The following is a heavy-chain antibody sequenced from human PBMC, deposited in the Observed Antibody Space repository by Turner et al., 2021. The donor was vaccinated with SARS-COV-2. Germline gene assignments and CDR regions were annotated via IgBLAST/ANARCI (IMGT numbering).Heavy chain of an antibody. D-gene: IGHD3-22*01. J-gene: IGHJ4*02. CDR2: IWYDGSNK. Sequence: QVQLVESGGGVVQPGRSLRLSCAASGFTFSSYGMNWVRQAPGKGLEWLAVIWYDGSNKYYADSVKGRFTISRDNSKNTLYLQMNSLRAEDTAVYYCARDGSGYYDSSGYFDHWGQGTLFTVSS. CDR3: ARDGSGYYDSSGYFDH. CDR1: GFTFSSYG. V-gene: IGHV3-33*01.